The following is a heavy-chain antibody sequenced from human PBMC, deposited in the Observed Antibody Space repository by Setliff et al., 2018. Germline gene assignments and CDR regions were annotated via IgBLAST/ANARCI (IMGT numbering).Heavy chain of an antibody. CDR1: GGTFSSSA. Sequence: ASVKVSCKASGGTFSSSAISWVRQAPGQGLEWVGWIGPYSGNTYSAQRFQGRVTLTTDTSTSTAYMEVKSLTSDDTAIYYCAISTLSICSGGSCPNAFDVWGQGTMVTVSS. CDR2: IGPYSGNT. CDR3: AISTLSICSGGSCPNAFDV. J-gene: IGHJ3*01. V-gene: IGHV1-18*01. D-gene: IGHD2-15*01.